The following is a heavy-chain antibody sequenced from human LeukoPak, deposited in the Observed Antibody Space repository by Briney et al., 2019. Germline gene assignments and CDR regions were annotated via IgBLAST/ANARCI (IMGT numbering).Heavy chain of an antibody. CDR2: INPSGGST. V-gene: IGHV1-46*01. D-gene: IGHD3-22*01. Sequence: ASVKVSCKASGGTFSSYAISWVRQAPGQGLEWMGIINPSGGSTSYAQKFQGRVTMTRDMSTSTVYMELSSLGSEDTAVYYCARDNRYFGYYDSSGFAYWGQGTLVTVSS. J-gene: IGHJ4*02. CDR3: ARDNRYFGYYDSSGFAY. CDR1: GGTFSSYA.